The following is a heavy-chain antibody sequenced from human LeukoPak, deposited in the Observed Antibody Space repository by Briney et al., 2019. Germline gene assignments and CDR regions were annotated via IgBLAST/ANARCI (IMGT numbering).Heavy chain of an antibody. CDR1: GFTSSDYY. CDR3: ASDPARDYYDTSGYFRWVDY. Sequence: PGGSLRLSCAASGFTSSDYYMSWIRQAPGKGLEWVSYISGSGSTIYYADSMKGRFTISRDNAKNSLYLQMNSLRAEDTAVYYCASDPARDYYDTSGYFRWVDYWGQGTLVTVSS. V-gene: IGHV3-11*01. D-gene: IGHD3-22*01. CDR2: ISGSGSTI. J-gene: IGHJ4*02.